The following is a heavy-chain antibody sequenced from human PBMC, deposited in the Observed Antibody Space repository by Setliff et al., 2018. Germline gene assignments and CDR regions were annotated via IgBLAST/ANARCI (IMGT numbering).Heavy chain of an antibody. J-gene: IGHJ4*02. CDR2: INAGNGDT. CDR3: VRSSAPQVVLAADFDF. CDR1: GYTFANYG. D-gene: IGHD6-19*01. V-gene: IGHV1-3*01. Sequence: ASVKVSCKASGYTFANYGLHWVRQAPGQRLEWMGWINAGNGDTKFSQKFQDTITMTTDTSATTVYMELKSLRSDDTAVYYCVRSSAPQVVLAADFDFWGQGTPVTVSS.